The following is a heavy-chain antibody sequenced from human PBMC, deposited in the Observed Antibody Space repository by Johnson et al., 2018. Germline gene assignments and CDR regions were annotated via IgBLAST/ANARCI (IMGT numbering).Heavy chain of an antibody. CDR1: GFTFSSYS. V-gene: IGHV3-48*02. D-gene: IGHD5-18*01. CDR2: ISSSSSTI. J-gene: IGHJ6*02. Sequence: VQLVESGGGVVQPGRSLRLSCAASGFTFSSYSMNWVRQAPGKGLEWVSYISSSSSTIYYADSVKGRFTISRDNAKNSLYLQRNSLRDEDTAVYYCARVVRYSYGFYYYYGMDVWGQGTTVTVSS. CDR3: ARVVRYSYGFYYYYGMDV.